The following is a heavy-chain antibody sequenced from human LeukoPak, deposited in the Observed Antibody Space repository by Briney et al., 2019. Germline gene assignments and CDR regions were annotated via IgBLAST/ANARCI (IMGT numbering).Heavy chain of an antibody. D-gene: IGHD5-18*01. CDR3: AKRVGYSYGRDDY. J-gene: IGHJ4*02. Sequence: GGSLRLSCAASGFTFSSYAMSWVRQAPGKGLEWVQAISGRGGSTYYADSVKGRFPISRDNSKNTLYLQMNSLRAEDTAVYYCAKRVGYSYGRDDYWGQGTLVTVSS. CDR2: ISGRGGST. CDR1: GFTFSSYA. V-gene: IGHV3-23*01.